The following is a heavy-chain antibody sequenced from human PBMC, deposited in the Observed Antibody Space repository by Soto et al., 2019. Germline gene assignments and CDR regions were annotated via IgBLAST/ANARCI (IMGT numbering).Heavy chain of an antibody. V-gene: IGHV1-18*01. CDR3: AXDATFRTLYNWFDP. J-gene: IGHJ5*02. CDR2: ISAYNGNT. D-gene: IGHD2-2*01. CDR1: GYTFTSYG. Sequence: GASVKVSCKASGYTFTSYGISWVRQAPGQGLEWMGWISAYNGNTNYAQKLQGRVTMTTGTSTSTAYMELRSLRSDDTAVYYCAXDATFRTLYNWFDPWGQGTLVTVSS.